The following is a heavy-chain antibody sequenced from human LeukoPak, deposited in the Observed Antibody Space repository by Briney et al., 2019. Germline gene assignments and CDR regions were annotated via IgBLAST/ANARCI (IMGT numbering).Heavy chain of an antibody. Sequence: PGGSLRLSCAASGLIFSTYGMHWVRQAPGKGLEWVAFIQNDGNDKYHADSVKGRFTVSRDNSKNTLDLQMNGLRAEDTAVYYCARAVTWIDPWGQGTLVTVSS. CDR2: IQNDGNDK. CDR3: ARAVTWIDP. CDR1: GLIFSTYG. J-gene: IGHJ5*02. V-gene: IGHV3-30*19.